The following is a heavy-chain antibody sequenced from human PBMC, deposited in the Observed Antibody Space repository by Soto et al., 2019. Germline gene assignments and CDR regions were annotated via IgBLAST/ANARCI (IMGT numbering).Heavy chain of an antibody. Sequence: GASVKVSCKASGYTFTSYGISWVRQAPGQGLEWMGWISAYNGNTNYAQKLQGRVTMTTDTSTSTAYMELRSLRSDDTAVYYCARSRSGYSSGWPYYYYGMDVWGQGTTVTVSS. CDR2: ISAYNGNT. J-gene: IGHJ6*02. V-gene: IGHV1-18*01. CDR3: ARSRSGYSSGWPYYYYGMDV. CDR1: GYTFTSYG. D-gene: IGHD6-19*01.